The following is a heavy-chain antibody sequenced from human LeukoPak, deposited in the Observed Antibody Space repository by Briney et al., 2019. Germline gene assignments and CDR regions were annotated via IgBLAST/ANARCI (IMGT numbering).Heavy chain of an antibody. CDR2: INPSGGST. J-gene: IGHJ4*02. V-gene: IGHV1-46*01. CDR3: ARVPTYDSSGYPFDY. D-gene: IGHD3-22*01. Sequence: GASVKVSCKASGYTFTSYYIHWVRRAPGQGIELIGIINPSGGSTSYAQKFQGRVTMTRDTSTSTVYIELSSLRSEDTVVYYCARVPTYDSSGYPFDYWGQGTRVTVS. CDR1: GYTFTSYY.